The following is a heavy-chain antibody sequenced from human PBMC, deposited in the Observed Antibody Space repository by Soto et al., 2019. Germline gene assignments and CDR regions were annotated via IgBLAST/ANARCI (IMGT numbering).Heavy chain of an antibody. D-gene: IGHD2-15*01. V-gene: IGHV1-69*06. CDR2: SILLLGKT. Sequence: QVELVQSGAEVKTHGASVKVSCKDSEETFNKFAITWVCKAPGQGLEWMGGSILLLGKTEYAQHFRGRLTITADNSTRTIYMELDNLRSEDTAINDCTSAPFDLYSRFDPLCPGALVTVS. CDR3: TSAPFDLYSRFDP. J-gene: IGHJ5*01. CDR1: EETFNKFA.